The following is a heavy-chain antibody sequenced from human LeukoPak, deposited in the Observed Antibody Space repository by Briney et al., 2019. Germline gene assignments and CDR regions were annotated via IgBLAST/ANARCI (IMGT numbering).Heavy chain of an antibody. V-gene: IGHV3-15*01. CDR1: GITVSDAW. CDR2: IKSNTDGGTT. CDR3: TTGFSTGN. Sequence: PGGSLRLSCAASGITVSDAWMSWVRQAPGKGLEWVCRIKSNTDGGTTDYAAPVKGRFTVSRDDSKNTLYLQMNSLRTEHTALYYCTTGFSTGNWGQGTLVTVSS. D-gene: IGHD2/OR15-2a*01. J-gene: IGHJ4*02.